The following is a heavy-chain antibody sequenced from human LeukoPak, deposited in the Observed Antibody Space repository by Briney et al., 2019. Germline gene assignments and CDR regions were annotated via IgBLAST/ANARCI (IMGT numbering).Heavy chain of an antibody. CDR2: ISSSSATI. D-gene: IGHD3-9*01. J-gene: IGHJ4*02. V-gene: IGHV3-48*01. CDR3: ARGEDKYYDILTGYYIGNY. CDR1: GFSLSAYN. Sequence: PGGSLRLSCEGSGFSLSAYNMNWVRQAPGKGLESVSYISSSSATIFYADSVKGRFTISRDNAKNSLYLQMNSLRAEDTAVYYCARGEDKYYDILTGYYIGNYWGQGTLVTVSS.